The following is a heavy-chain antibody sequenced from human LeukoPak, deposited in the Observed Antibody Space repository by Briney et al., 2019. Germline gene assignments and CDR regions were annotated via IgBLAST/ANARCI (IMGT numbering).Heavy chain of an antibody. J-gene: IGHJ4*02. Sequence: ASVKVSCKASGYTFTSYGISWVRQAPGQGLEWMGWISAYNGNTNYAQKLQGRVTMTRDTSTSTVYMELSSLRSEDTAVYYCARIAGGWYRAHLDYWGQGTLVTVSS. V-gene: IGHV1-18*01. CDR3: ARIAGGWYRAHLDY. D-gene: IGHD6-19*01. CDR2: ISAYNGNT. CDR1: GYTFTSYG.